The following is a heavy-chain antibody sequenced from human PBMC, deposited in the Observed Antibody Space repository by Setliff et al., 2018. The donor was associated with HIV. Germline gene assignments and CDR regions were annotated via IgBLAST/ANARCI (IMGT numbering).Heavy chain of an antibody. J-gene: IGHJ5*02. D-gene: IGHD6-19*01. CDR1: GGSISSNW. V-gene: IGHV4-28*06. CDR3: ARSFAPRDSNGWYRFDP. Sequence: SETLSLTCTVSGGSISSNWWGWIRQPPGKGLEWIGYIYYSGTTNYNPSLKSRATMSVDTSKNQFSLKLNSVTALDTAVYYCARSFAPRDSNGWYRFDPWGQGTLVTVSS. CDR2: IYYSGTT.